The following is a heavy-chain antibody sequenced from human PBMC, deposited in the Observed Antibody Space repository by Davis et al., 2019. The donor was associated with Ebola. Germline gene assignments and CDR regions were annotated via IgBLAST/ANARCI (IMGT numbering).Heavy chain of an antibody. CDR1: GGSFSGYY. Sequence: GSLRLSCAVYGGSFSGYYWSWIRQPPGKGLEWIGEINHSGSTNYNPSLKSRVTISVDTSKNQFSLKLSSVTAADTAVYYCARLNPTVTTFGFDYWGLGTLVTVSS. D-gene: IGHD4-11*01. V-gene: IGHV4-34*01. J-gene: IGHJ4*02. CDR3: ARLNPTVTTFGFDY. CDR2: INHSGST.